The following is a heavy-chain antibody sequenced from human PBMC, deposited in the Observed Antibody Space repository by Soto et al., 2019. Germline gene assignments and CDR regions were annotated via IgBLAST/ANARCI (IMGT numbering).Heavy chain of an antibody. CDR3: ARDISGYLTKPPRNWFDP. V-gene: IGHV4-31*03. CDR2: IYYSGST. J-gene: IGHJ5*02. Sequence: SETLSLTCTVSGGSISSGGYYLSWIRQHPGKGLEWIGYIYYSGSTYYNPSLKSRVTISVDTSKNQFSLKLSSVTAADTAVYYCARDISGYLTKPPRNWFDPWGQGTLVTVSS. CDR1: GGSISSGGYY. D-gene: IGHD3-22*01.